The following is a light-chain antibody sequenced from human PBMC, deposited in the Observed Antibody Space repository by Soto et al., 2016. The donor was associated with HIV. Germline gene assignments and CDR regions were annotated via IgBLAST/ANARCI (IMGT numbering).Light chain of an antibody. Sequence: DIQMTQSPSTLSASVGDTVTLTCRASQSVSTWVAWYQQKPGKAPKLVIYKASLLPREVPSRFSGSGSGTEFTLTISGLQPDDFATYYCQQYNSYYTFGQGTKLEIK. J-gene: IGKJ2*01. CDR1: QSVSTW. V-gene: IGKV1-5*03. CDR2: KAS. CDR3: QQYNSYYT.